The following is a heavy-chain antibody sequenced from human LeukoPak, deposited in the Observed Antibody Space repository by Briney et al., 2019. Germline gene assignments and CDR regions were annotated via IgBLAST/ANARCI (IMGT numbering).Heavy chain of an antibody. Sequence: GRSLRLSCAAAGFTFSSYAIHWVRQAPGKGLEWVAVISFDGSIKYYADSVKGRFTISKDNPNNTLHLQMNSLRAEDTAVYYCARSRITMVRGAPADYWGQGTLVTVSS. V-gene: IGHV3-30-3*01. CDR3: ARSRITMVRGAPADY. CDR2: ISFDGSIK. D-gene: IGHD3-10*01. J-gene: IGHJ4*02. CDR1: GFTFSSYA.